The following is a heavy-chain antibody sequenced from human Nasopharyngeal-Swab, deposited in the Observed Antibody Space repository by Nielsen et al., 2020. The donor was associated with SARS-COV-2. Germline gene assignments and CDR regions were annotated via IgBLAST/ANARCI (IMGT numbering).Heavy chain of an antibody. CDR2: IWYGGSNK. CDR3: ARGPYDFWSGYPHYFDY. V-gene: IGHV3-33*01. D-gene: IGHD3-3*01. CDR1: GFTFSSYG. Sequence: GESLKISCAASGFTFSSYGMHWVRQAPGKGLEWVAIIWYGGSNKYYADSVKGRFTISRDNSKNTLYLQMNSLRAEDTAVYYCARGPYDFWSGYPHYFDYWGQGTLVTVSS. J-gene: IGHJ4*02.